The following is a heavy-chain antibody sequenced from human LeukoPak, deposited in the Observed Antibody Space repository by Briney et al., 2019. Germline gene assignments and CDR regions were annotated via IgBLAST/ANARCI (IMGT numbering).Heavy chain of an antibody. CDR2: INWNGGST. CDR1: GFPFDDYG. J-gene: IGHJ4*02. CDR3: ARDTLIYTAMVTNSDY. D-gene: IGHD5-18*01. V-gene: IGHV3-20*04. Sequence: GGSLRLSCAASGFPFDDYGMNWVRQVPGKGLEWVSGINWNGGSTGYADSVKGRFTISRDNAKNSLYLQMNSLRAEDTAVYYCARDTLIYTAMVTNSDYWGQGTLVTVSS.